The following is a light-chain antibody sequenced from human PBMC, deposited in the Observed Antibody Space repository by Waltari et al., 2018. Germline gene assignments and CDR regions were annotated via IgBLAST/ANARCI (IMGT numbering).Light chain of an antibody. Sequence: EIVLTQSPGTLSLSPGERATLSCRASQSVDNTYLAWYQKKPGQAPRLLIFAASNSATGIPDRFSGGGSGTDFILTISRVEPEDFAVYYCQQYGGSLPYTFGQGTKLEIK. CDR2: AAS. J-gene: IGKJ2*01. V-gene: IGKV3-20*01. CDR1: QSVDNTY. CDR3: QQYGGSLPYT.